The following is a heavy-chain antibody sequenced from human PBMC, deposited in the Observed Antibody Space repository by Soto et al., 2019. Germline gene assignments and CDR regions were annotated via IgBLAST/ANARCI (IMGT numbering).Heavy chain of an antibody. CDR3: AKGGCSSTSCLDY. V-gene: IGHV3-74*01. CDR1: GFTFSPYI. D-gene: IGHD2-2*01. Sequence: EVQLVESGGNLVQPGGSLRLSCAASGFTFSPYIMHWVRQAPGKGLVWVSRINTDGSNRDYADSVKGRFTISRDNAKNTLYLQMNSLGAEDTAVYYCAKGGCSSTSCLDYWGQGTLVTVSS. CDR2: INTDGSNR. J-gene: IGHJ4*02.